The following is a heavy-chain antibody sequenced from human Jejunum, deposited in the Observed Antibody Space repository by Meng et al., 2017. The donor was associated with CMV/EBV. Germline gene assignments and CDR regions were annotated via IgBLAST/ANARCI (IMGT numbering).Heavy chain of an antibody. CDR1: GFSFRNYW. D-gene: IGHD2-8*01. CDR2: ITPNANAN. J-gene: IGHJ4*02. V-gene: IGHV3-7*01. CDR3: ARIFCTTTDCYYDY. Sequence: SGFSFRNYWMSLVRQAPGGGLEWVANITPNANANSYVDSVEGRFTISRDNAKSSLFLQMASLRAEDTAVYYCARIFCTTTDCYYDYWGRGTLVTVSS.